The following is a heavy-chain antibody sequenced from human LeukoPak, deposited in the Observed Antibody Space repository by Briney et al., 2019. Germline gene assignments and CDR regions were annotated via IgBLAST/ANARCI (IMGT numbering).Heavy chain of an antibody. Sequence: SETLSLTCTVSGGSISNYYWNWIRQPAGKGLEWIGRIDTSWSTNYTPSLKSRVTMSVDTSKNQFSLKVTSVTAADTAVYYCARVCGSATNYRLCGFDIWGQGAVVTVSS. J-gene: IGHJ3*02. V-gene: IGHV4-4*07. CDR2: IDTSWST. CDR1: GGSISNYY. CDR3: ARVCGSATNYRLCGFDI. D-gene: IGHD3-10*01.